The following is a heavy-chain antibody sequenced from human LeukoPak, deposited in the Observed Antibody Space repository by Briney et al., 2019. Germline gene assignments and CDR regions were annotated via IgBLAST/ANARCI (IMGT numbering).Heavy chain of an antibody. D-gene: IGHD1-26*01. Sequence: GGSLRLSCAASGFTFSSYAMSWVRQAPGKGLEWVSAISGSGGSTYYADSVKGRFTISRDNSKNTLYLQMNSLRAEDAAVYYCAKGGSYWYYFDYWGQGTLVTVSS. CDR1: GFTFSSYA. CDR3: AKGGSYWYYFDY. V-gene: IGHV3-23*01. J-gene: IGHJ4*02. CDR2: ISGSGGST.